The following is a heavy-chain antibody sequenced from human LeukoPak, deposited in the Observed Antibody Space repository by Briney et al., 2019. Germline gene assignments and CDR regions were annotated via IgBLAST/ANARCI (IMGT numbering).Heavy chain of an antibody. CDR1: GYTFTSYD. V-gene: IGHV1-8*03. J-gene: IGHJ6*03. Sequence: GSVRVSCKASGYTFTSYDINWVRQAPGQGGEGRGWMSPNSGSTGYAQKYQCRITITRNSAISTAYMELSSLRSEDTAVYYCARAIAARPPGAHDMDVWGKGTTVTVSS. D-gene: IGHD6-6*01. CDR2: MSPNSGST. CDR3: ARAIAARPPGAHDMDV.